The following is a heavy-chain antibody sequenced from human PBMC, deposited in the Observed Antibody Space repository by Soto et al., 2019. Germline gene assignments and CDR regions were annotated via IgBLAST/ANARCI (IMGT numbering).Heavy chain of an antibody. CDR3: AREESRGSYYFDS. D-gene: IGHD1-26*01. CDR1: GASISSGGYF. Sequence: SETLSLTCAISGASISSGGYFWSWIRQHPGKGLEWIGFISSNWDTSYNPSLQSRVTMSLDTSKNQFSLRLSSVTAADTAMYYCAREESRGSYYFDSWGPGTLVTVSS. CDR2: ISSNWDT. J-gene: IGHJ4*02. V-gene: IGHV4-31*11.